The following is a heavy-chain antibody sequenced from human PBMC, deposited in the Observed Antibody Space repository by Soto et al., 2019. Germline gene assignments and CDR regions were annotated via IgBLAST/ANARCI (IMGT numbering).Heavy chain of an antibody. CDR2: IYYAGSF. D-gene: IGHD3-22*01. J-gene: IGHJ4*02. Sequence: SETLSLTCTVSNGSISPDYWSWIRHSPWKGLEWIGYIYYAGSFTYNPSFKSRVTISLNTSKNEVSLRLTFVTAADTAVYYCARLGGYYQALDSWGQGTLVTVS. CDR1: NGSISPDY. CDR3: ARLGGYYQALDS. V-gene: IGHV4-59*08.